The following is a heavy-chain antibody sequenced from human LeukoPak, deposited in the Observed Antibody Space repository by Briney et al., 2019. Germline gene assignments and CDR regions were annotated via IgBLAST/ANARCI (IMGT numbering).Heavy chain of an antibody. CDR3: ARIRRKRPFDY. CDR2: FYHSGRT. Sequence: SETLSLTCAVSGGSISSSNWWGWVRPPPGKGLEWIGVFYHSGRTNYNPSLTSRVTISVDKSKTQFSLKLSSVAAADTAVYYCARIRRKRPFDYWAQGTLVTVSS. J-gene: IGHJ4*02. D-gene: IGHD1-1*01. V-gene: IGHV4-4*02. CDR1: GGSISSSNW.